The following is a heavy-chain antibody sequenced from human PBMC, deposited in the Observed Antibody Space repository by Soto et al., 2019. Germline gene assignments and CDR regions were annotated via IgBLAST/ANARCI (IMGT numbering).Heavy chain of an antibody. J-gene: IGHJ3*02. CDR2: ISTSSGTI. CDR1: GFTFSSFS. V-gene: IGHV3-48*02. Sequence: EVQLVESGGGLVQPGGSLRLSCAASGFTFSSFSMNWVRQAPGKGLEWVSDISTSSGTIYSADSVRGRFTISRDNAKNSLHLQKNSLRDEDTAVYYCARARYSGTYFGAFDIWGQATVLTVSS. CDR3: ARARYSGTYFGAFDI. D-gene: IGHD1-26*01.